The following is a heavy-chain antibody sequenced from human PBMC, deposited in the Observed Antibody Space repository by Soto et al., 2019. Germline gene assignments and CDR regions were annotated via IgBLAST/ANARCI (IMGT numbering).Heavy chain of an antibody. CDR1: GFTFSIYA. D-gene: IGHD1-1*01. CDR2: LSPSDGST. Sequence: GGSLRLSCAASGFTFSIYAMNWVRQAPGKGLEWVSALSPSDGSTYYADSVKGRFTISGDNSKNTLYLQMSSLRAEDTAMYYCAKAGTHSYFDYWGQGTLVTVSS. V-gene: IGHV3-23*01. CDR3: AKAGTHSYFDY. J-gene: IGHJ4*02.